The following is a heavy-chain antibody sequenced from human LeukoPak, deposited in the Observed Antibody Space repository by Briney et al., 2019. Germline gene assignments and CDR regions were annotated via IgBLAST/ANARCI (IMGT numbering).Heavy chain of an antibody. V-gene: IGHV3-15*01. CDR2: IYSKAYGETT. D-gene: IGHD3-22*01. CDR1: GFTFGIAW. Sequence: PGGSLSLSCAASGFTFGIAWMNWIRQAPGKGLEWVGRIYSKAYGETTEYPAPVKGRFTISRDDSKNTLYLQMNSVKTEDTAVYYCTRGSNRYESSDFDIWGPGTLVTVSS. CDR3: TRGSNRYESSDFDI. J-gene: IGHJ4*02.